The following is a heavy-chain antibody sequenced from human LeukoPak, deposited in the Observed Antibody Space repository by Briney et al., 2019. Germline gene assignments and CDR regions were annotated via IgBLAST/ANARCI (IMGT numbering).Heavy chain of an antibody. J-gene: IGHJ4*02. Sequence: EGSLRLSCAASGFTFSSYSMNWVRQAPGKGLEWVSSISSSSSYIYYADSVKGRFTISRDNAKNSLYLQMNSLRAEDTAVYYCARSRYDSSGYYGIIGNWGQGTLVTVSS. CDR3: ARSRYDSSGYYGIIGN. CDR1: GFTFSSYS. CDR2: ISSSSSYI. D-gene: IGHD3-22*01. V-gene: IGHV3-21*01.